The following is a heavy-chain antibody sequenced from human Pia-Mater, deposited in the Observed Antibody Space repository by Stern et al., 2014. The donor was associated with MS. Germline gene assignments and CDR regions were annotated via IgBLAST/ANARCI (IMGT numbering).Heavy chain of an antibody. V-gene: IGHV1-69*06. CDR2: IIPIFGTA. Sequence: VQLVESGAEVKKPGSSVKVSCKASGGTFSSYAISWVRQAPGQGLEWMGVIIPIFGTANYAQKFQGRVTITADKSPSTAYMELSSLRSEDTAVYYCARDYGMTTTTGAFDIWGQGTMVTVSS. D-gene: IGHD5-24*01. J-gene: IGHJ3*02. CDR3: ARDYGMTTTTGAFDI. CDR1: GGTFSSYA.